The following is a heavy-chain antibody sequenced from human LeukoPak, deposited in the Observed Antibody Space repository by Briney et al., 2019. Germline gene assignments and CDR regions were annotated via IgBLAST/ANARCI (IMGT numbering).Heavy chain of an antibody. CDR3: ARDRKYYYDSSLDV. J-gene: IGHJ6*04. D-gene: IGHD3-22*01. Sequence: PSETLSLTCAVSGYSLSSGYYWGWIRQPPGKGPEWIGSIYHSGSTYYNPSLKSRVTISVDTSKNQFSLKLSSVTAADTAVYYCARDRKYYYDSSLDVWGKGTTVTVSS. V-gene: IGHV4-38-2*02. CDR2: IYHSGST. CDR1: GYSLSSGYY.